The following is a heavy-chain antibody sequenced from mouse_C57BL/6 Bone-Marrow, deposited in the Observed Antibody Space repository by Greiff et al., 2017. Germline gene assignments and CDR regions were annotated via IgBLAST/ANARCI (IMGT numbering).Heavy chain of an antibody. CDR2: IWSGGST. CDR3: ARAGLPYYYGSSPLFDV. CDR1: GFSLTSYG. D-gene: IGHD1-1*01. Sequence: QVQLKESGPGLVQPSQSLSIPCTVSGFSLTSYGVHWVRQSPGKGLEWLGVIWSGGSTDYNADFISRMSISKDNSKSQVFFKMNSLQADDTAIYYWARAGLPYYYGSSPLFDVWGTGTTVTVSS. V-gene: IGHV2-2*01. J-gene: IGHJ1*03.